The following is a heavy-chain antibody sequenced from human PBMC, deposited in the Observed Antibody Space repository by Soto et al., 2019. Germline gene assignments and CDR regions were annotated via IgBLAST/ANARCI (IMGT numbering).Heavy chain of an antibody. D-gene: IGHD2-15*01. CDR2: IKSITDGGTT. CDR1: GFSYSNAW. J-gene: IGHJ4*02. Sequence: GVARRLSCAASGFSYSNAWESCVLQAPGKGLEWLCHIKSITDGGTTDYAAPVKGRFTISRDDSKNPLYLQMSSLKTENAPVYYCTTVSHCSGGKCYGYWGRGTLVTISS. V-gene: IGHV3-15*01. CDR3: TTVSHCSGGKCYGY.